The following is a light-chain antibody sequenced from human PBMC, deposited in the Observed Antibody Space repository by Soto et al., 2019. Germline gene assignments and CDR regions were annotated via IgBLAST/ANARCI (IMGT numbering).Light chain of an antibody. Sequence: EIGLTQSPGTLSLSPGERATLSCRASHIVSSTYLAWFQQKPGQAPRLLIYGASTRATGIPDRFSGSGSGTDFTLTISGLEPEDFALYYCQQYGVTPPNTFGGGTKVDI. J-gene: IGKJ4*01. CDR1: HIVSSTY. CDR2: GAS. V-gene: IGKV3-20*01. CDR3: QQYGVTPPNT.